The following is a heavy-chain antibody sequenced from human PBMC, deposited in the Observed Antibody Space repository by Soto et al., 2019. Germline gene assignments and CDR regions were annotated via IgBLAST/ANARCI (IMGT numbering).Heavy chain of an antibody. CDR1: GGSFSGYY. V-gene: IGHV4-34*01. Sequence: PSETLSLTCAVYGGSFSGYYWSWIRQPPGKGLEWIGEINHSGSTNYNPSLKSRVTISVDTSKNQFSLKLSSVTAADTAVYYCARSGCSGGSCYSPRIRNYYYYGMDVWGQGTTVTVSS. J-gene: IGHJ6*02. D-gene: IGHD2-15*01. CDR2: INHSGST. CDR3: ARSGCSGGSCYSPRIRNYYYYGMDV.